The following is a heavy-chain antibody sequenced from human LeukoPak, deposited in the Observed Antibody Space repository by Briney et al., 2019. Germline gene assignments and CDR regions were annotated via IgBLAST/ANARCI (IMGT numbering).Heavy chain of an antibody. J-gene: IGHJ2*01. Sequence: TGGSLRPSCAASGFTFSTFGMIWVRQAPGKGLEWVSSISSGSYIYYADAVKARFTISRDNARNSLYLQMNSLRADDTAVYYCARLMFIAVGNWYFDLWGRGTLVTVSS. CDR3: ARLMFIAVGNWYFDL. V-gene: IGHV3-21*01. D-gene: IGHD6-19*01. CDR1: GFTFSTFG. CDR2: ISSGSYI.